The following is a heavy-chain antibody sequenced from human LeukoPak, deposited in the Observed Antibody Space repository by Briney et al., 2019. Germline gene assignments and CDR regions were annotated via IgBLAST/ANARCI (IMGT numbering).Heavy chain of an antibody. J-gene: IGHJ3*02. D-gene: IGHD1-26*01. CDR2: INTNTGNP. V-gene: IGHV7-4-1*02. Sequence: ASVKVSCKASGYTFTSYAMNWVRQAPGQGLEWMGWINTNTGNPTHAQDFARRFVFSLDTSASTAYLQISNLKPEDTAVYYCARPSVGANDAFDIWGQGTMVTVSS. CDR3: ARPSVGANDAFDI. CDR1: GYTFTSYA.